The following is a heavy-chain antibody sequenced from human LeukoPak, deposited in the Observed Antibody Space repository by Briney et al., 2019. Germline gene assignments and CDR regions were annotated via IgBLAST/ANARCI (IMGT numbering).Heavy chain of an antibody. Sequence: GGSLRLSCAASGFPFSSYWMSWVRQAPGKGLEWVANIKQDGSEKYYVDSVKGRFTTSRDNAKNSLYLQMNSLRAEDTAVYYCAREGESVVVVVAATLRHYFDYWGQGTLVTVSS. J-gene: IGHJ4*02. CDR2: IKQDGSEK. D-gene: IGHD2-15*01. CDR3: AREGESVVVVVAATLRHYFDY. CDR1: GFPFSSYW. V-gene: IGHV3-7*01.